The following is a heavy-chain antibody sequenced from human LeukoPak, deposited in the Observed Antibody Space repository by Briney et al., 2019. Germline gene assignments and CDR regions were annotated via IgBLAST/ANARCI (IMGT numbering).Heavy chain of an antibody. Sequence: GGSLRLSCAASGFTFFNYAMVWFRQAPGRGLEWVSGVTGSADTTYYEDAVERRFTISRDNSKNTLYLQMTTLRAEDTAVYFCAKDSGTSGWLLHYWGQGTLVTVSS. V-gene: IGHV3-23*01. CDR2: VTGSADTT. J-gene: IGHJ4*02. D-gene: IGHD6-19*01. CDR3: AKDSGTSGWLLHY. CDR1: GFTFFNYA.